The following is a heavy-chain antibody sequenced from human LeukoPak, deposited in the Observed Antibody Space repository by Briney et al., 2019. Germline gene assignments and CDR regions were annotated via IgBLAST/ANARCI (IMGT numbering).Heavy chain of an antibody. Sequence: AASVKVSCKASGGTFSSYAISWVRQAPGQGLEWMGGIIPILGTANYAQKFQGRVTITADESTSTAYMELSSLRSEDTAVYYCARGSRDGGDYWGQGTLVTVSS. V-gene: IGHV1-69*01. J-gene: IGHJ4*02. CDR1: GGTFSSYA. D-gene: IGHD4-23*01. CDR3: ARGSRDGGDY. CDR2: IIPILGTA.